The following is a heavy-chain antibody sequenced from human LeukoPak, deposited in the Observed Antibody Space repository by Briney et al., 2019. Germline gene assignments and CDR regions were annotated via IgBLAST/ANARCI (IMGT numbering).Heavy chain of an antibody. Sequence: PGGPLRLSCAASGFTFSSYAMSWVRQAPGKVLEWVSAISGSGGSTYYADSVKGRFTISRDSSKNTLYLQMNSLRAEDTAIYYCAKSTSYYYDSSDPYYFDYWGQGTLVTVSS. CDR1: GFTFSSYA. CDR3: AKSTSYYYDSSDPYYFDY. V-gene: IGHV3-23*01. D-gene: IGHD3-22*01. J-gene: IGHJ4*02. CDR2: ISGSGGST.